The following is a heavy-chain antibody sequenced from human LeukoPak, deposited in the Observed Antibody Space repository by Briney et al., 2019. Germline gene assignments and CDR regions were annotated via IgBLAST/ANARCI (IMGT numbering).Heavy chain of an antibody. CDR3: TRDSRGGGYFYYYYYYMDV. CDR1: GLTFGDYA. V-gene: IGHV3-49*03. J-gene: IGHJ6*03. CDR2: IRSKAYGGTT. Sequence: GGSLRLSCTASGLTFGDYAMSWFRQAPGKGLEWVGFIRSKAYGGTTEYAASVKGRFAISRDDSKSIAYLQMNSLKTEDTAVYYCTRDSRGGGYFYYYYYYMDVWGKGTTVTVSS. D-gene: IGHD2-21*02.